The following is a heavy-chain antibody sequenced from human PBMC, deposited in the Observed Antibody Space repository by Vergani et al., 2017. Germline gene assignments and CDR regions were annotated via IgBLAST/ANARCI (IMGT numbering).Heavy chain of an antibody. CDR3: ARGRGSTVTTDNRLLYYYGMDV. Sequence: QVQLVQSGAEVKKPGASVKVSCKASGYTFTSYGISWVRQAPGQGLEWMGWINPNSGGTNYAQKFQGRVTMTRDTSISTAYMELSRLRSDDTAVYYCARGRGSTVTTDNRLLYYYGMDVWGQGTTVTVSS. J-gene: IGHJ6*02. CDR1: GYTFTSYG. CDR2: INPNSGGT. D-gene: IGHD4-17*01. V-gene: IGHV1-2*02.